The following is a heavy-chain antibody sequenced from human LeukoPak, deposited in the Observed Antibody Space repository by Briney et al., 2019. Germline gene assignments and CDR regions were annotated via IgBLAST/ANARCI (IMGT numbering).Heavy chain of an antibody. J-gene: IGHJ6*02. V-gene: IGHV4-59*01. CDR2: IYYSGST. CDR1: GGSISSYY. CDR3: ARGGAHYYYGMDV. Sequence: SSETLSLTCTVSGGSISSYYWNWIRHPPGKGLEWIGCIYYSGSTNYNPSLKSRVTISVDTSKNQFSLKLNSVTAADTAVYYCARGGAHYYYGMDVWGQGTTVTVSS.